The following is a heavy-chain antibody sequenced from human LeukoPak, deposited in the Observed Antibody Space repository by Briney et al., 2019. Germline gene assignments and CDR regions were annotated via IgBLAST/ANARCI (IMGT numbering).Heavy chain of an antibody. CDR2: ISSSSSDT. Sequence: GGSLRLSCAASGFTFSDYYMSWIRQAPGKGLEWVSYISSSSSDTKYADSVKGRFTISRDNAKNSLYLQMNSLRGEGTAVYYCARGAQLHAFDLWGQGTMVTVSS. J-gene: IGHJ3*01. CDR3: ARGAQLHAFDL. V-gene: IGHV3-11*05. D-gene: IGHD1-7*01. CDR1: GFTFSDYY.